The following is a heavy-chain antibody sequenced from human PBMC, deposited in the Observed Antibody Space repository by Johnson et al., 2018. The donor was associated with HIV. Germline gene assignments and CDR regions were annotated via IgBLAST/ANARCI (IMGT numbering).Heavy chain of an antibody. CDR2: IWYDGSNK. D-gene: IGHD6-13*01. V-gene: IGHV3-33*01. CDR1: GFTFSSYG. CDR3: ARGALSPAAPDAFDI. Sequence: VQVVESGGGVVQPGRSLRLSCAASGFTFSSYGMHWVRQAPGKGLEWVAVIWYDGSNKYYADSVKGRLTISRDNSKNTLYLQMNSLRAEDTAVYYCARGALSPAAPDAFDIWGQGTMVTVSS. J-gene: IGHJ3*02.